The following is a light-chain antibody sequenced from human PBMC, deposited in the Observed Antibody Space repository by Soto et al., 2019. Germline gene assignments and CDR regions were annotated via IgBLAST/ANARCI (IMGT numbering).Light chain of an antibody. V-gene: IGKV1-5*01. J-gene: IGKJ5*01. Sequence: DIQMTQSPSTLSASAGDRVTLTCRASQSITIWLAWYQQKPGKAPKLLIYDASTLESRVPSRFSGSGSGTEFTLTISSLQPDDFATYYCQQFHSFPLTFGQGTRLEIK. CDR1: QSITIW. CDR2: DAS. CDR3: QQFHSFPLT.